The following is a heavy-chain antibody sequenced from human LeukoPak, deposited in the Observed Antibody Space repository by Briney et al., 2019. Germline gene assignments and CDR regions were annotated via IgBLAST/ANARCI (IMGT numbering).Heavy chain of an antibody. CDR2: INHSGST. CDR3: ARGGIADRDNWFDP. J-gene: IGHJ5*02. CDR1: GGSFSGYY. V-gene: IGHV4-34*01. Sequence: PSETLSLTCAVYGGSFSGYYWSWIRQPPGNGLEWIGEINHSGSTNYNPSLKSRVTISVDTSKNQFSLKLSSVTAADTAVYYCARGGIADRDNWFDPWGQGTLVTVSS. D-gene: IGHD6-13*01.